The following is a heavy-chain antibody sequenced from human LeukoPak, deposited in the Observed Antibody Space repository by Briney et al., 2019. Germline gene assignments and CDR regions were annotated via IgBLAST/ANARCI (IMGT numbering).Heavy chain of an antibody. CDR2: IYYSGST. CDR3: ARGPFATVTTDIDY. J-gene: IGHJ4*02. CDR1: GGSISSGGYY. V-gene: IGHV4-31*03. Sequence: SQTLSLTCTVSGGSISSGGYYWSWIRQHPGKGLEWIGYIYYSGSTYYNPSLKSRVTISVDTSKNQFSLKLSSVTAADTAVYYCARGPFATVTTDIDYWGQGTLVTVSS. D-gene: IGHD4-17*01.